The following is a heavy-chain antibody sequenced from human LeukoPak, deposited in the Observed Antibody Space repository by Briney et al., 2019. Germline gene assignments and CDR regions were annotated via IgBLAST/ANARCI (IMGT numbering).Heavy chain of an antibody. CDR3: ARDGIVGATLALDY. J-gene: IGHJ4*02. Sequence: SETLSLTCTVSGGSISSYYWSWIRQPPGKGLEWIGYIYYSGSTSYNPSLKSRVTISLDTSKNQFSLKLSSVTAADTAVYYCARDGIVGATLALDYWGQGTLVTVSS. CDR2: IYYSGST. D-gene: IGHD1-26*01. V-gene: IGHV4-59*12. CDR1: GGSISSYY.